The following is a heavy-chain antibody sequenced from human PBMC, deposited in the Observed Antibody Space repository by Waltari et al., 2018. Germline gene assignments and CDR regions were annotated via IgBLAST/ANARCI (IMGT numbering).Heavy chain of an antibody. CDR3: ATTRGDYGDYVHDY. Sequence: QVQLVQSGAEVKKPGASVKVPRKVSAYTLTELTMPWAPKAPGKGLEWMGGFDPEDGETIYAQKFQGRVTMTEDTSTDTAYMELSSLRSEDTAVYYCATTRGDYGDYVHDYWGQGTLVTVSS. CDR2: FDPEDGET. J-gene: IGHJ4*02. V-gene: IGHV1-24*01. CDR1: AYTLTELT. D-gene: IGHD4-17*01.